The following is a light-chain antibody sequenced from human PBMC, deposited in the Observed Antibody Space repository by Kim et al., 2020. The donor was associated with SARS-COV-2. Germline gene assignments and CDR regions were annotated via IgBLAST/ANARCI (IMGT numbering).Light chain of an antibody. CDR3: QQFNNGWT. V-gene: IGKV1D-13*01. J-gene: IGKJ1*01. CDR2: DAS. CDR1: RGISSA. Sequence: AIQLTQSPSSLSASVGDRVTITCRASRGISSALAWYQHIPGKAPNLLIYDASTLESGVPSRFSGSGSATDFTLTISSLRPEDFATYYCQQFNNGWTFGQGTKVDIK.